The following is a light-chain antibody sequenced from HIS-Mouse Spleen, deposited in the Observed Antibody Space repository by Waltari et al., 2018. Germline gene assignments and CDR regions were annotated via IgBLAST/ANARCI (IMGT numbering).Light chain of an antibody. CDR1: QSLVYSDGNTY. CDR2: KVS. J-gene: IGKJ3*01. Sequence: DVVMIQSPLSLPVTLGQPASISCRSSQSLVYSDGNTYLNWCQQRPGQSQRRLIYKVSHRDFGVPNRFSSSRLGTDVTLKISGVESEDVGVYCCSKGTHWRPRRAARRGVTLGPGTKVDIK. V-gene: IGKV2-30*01. CDR3: SKGTHWRPRRAARRGVT.